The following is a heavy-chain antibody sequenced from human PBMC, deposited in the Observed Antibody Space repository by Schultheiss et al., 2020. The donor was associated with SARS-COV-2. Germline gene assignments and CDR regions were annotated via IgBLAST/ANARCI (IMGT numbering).Heavy chain of an antibody. Sequence: ASVKVSCKASGYSFTSSYMHWVRQAPGQGLEWMGIINPTGGSTMYAQKFQGRVTMTRDTSTSTAYMELRSLRSEDTAVYYCARDTVPFTYYYDSSGSNWFDPWGQGTLVTVSS. CDR3: ARDTVPFTYYYDSSGSNWFDP. J-gene: IGHJ5*02. V-gene: IGHV1-46*01. D-gene: IGHD3-22*01. CDR1: GYSFTSSY. CDR2: INPTGGST.